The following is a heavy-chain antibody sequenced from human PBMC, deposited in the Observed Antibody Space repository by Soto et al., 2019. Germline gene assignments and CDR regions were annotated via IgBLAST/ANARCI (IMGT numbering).Heavy chain of an antibody. CDR2: VYLTGTT. CDR1: GVSVCSSSW. J-gene: IGHJ4*02. D-gene: IGHD2-8*02. CDR3: ARGFQYWLPTFD. V-gene: IGHV4-4*02. Sequence: ATLCLTCDVSGVSVCSSSWWSCVRQSPGKGLEWVGEVYLTGTTRYNPSLKGRVSISIDKSKNQVSLTLNSVTAADAAVYYCARGFQYWLPTFDCGQGIRVTVSS.